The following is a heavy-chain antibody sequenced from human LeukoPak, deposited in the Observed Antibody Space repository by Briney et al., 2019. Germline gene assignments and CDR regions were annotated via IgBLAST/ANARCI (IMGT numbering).Heavy chain of an antibody. V-gene: IGHV3-7*01. CDR1: GFTFSDYY. J-gene: IGHJ4*02. CDR2: IKQDGSEK. Sequence: GGSLRLSCAASGFTFSDYYMSWIHQTPGKGLEWVANIKQDGSEKYYVDSVKGRFTISRDNAKNSLDLQMNSLRAEDTAIYYCAGYCSSTSCYNEVLDYWGQGTLVTVSS. CDR3: AGYCSSTSCYNEVLDY. D-gene: IGHD2-2*02.